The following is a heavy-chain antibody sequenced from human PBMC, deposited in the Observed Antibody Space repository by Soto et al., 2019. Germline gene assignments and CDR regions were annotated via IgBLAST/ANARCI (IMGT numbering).Heavy chain of an antibody. CDR2: IKQDGGEK. Sequence: PGGSLRLSCGASGFTFSSYWMNWVRQAPGKGLEWVANIKQDGGEKHYVDSVKGRFTISRDNAKNSLYLQMNSLRAEDMAVYYCARAFVVGGSLADDFWGQGTLVTVSS. V-gene: IGHV3-7*04. D-gene: IGHD2-15*01. CDR1: GFTFSSYW. CDR3: ARAFVVGGSLADDF. J-gene: IGHJ4*02.